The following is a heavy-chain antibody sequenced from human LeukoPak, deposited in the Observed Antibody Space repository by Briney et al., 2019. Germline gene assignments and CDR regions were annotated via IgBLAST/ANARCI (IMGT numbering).Heavy chain of an antibody. Sequence: GGSLRLSCAASGFTFYSYALHWVRQAPGKGLEWMAGISNDGSNRYYDDSVKGRFTISRDTTQNTLYLQMNSLRPDDMAVYFCGKGYSGSYFSDVDYWGQGTLVTVSS. V-gene: IGHV3-30*18. D-gene: IGHD1-26*01. CDR1: GFTFYSYA. CDR3: GKGYSGSYFSDVDY. CDR2: ISNDGSNR. J-gene: IGHJ4*02.